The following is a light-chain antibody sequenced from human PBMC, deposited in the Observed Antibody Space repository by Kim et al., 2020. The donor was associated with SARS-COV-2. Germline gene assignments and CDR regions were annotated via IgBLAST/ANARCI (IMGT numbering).Light chain of an antibody. CDR2: GAS. Sequence: SPGERAPLSCRASQSVSSNLAWYQQKPGQAPRLLIYGASTRATGIPARFSGSGSGTELTLTISSLQSEDFAVYYCQQYNNWPPLYTFGQGTKLEIK. J-gene: IGKJ2*01. CDR3: QQYNNWPPLYT. V-gene: IGKV3-15*01. CDR1: QSVSSN.